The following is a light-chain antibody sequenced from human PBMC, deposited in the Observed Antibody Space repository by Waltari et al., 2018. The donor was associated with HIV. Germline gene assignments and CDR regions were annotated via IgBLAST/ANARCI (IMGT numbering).Light chain of an antibody. V-gene: IGLV1-40*01. CDR1: RTNIGAGYD. CDR3: QSYDTSLGGWV. J-gene: IGLJ3*02. CDR2: RNV. Sequence: QSVLTQPPSVSGAPGQRVTISCTGSRTNIGAGYDVHWYQQLPGTAPKLLIFRNVIRPSGVPDRFSGSKSGTSASLAITGLQAEDEADFYCQSYDTSLGGWVFGGGTKLTVL.